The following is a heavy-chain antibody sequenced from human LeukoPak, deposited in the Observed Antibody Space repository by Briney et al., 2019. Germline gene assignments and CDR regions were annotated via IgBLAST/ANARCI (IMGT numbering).Heavy chain of an antibody. D-gene: IGHD3-22*01. V-gene: IGHV4-38-2*02. CDR3: ARVHYYDASDYSTSNWFDP. CDR1: GYSISSGYF. J-gene: IGHJ5*02. Sequence: SETLSLTCSISGYSISSGYFWGWIRQPPGKGLEWIGNIHHDGITYYNPSLKSRVTISLDPSKNQFSLKLTSVAAADTALYHCARVHYYDASDYSTSNWFDPWGQGTLVTVSS. CDR2: IHHDGIT.